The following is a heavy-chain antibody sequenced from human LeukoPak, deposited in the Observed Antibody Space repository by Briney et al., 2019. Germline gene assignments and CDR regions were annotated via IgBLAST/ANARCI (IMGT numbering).Heavy chain of an antibody. J-gene: IGHJ4*02. CDR2: INPNSSGT. Sequence: ASVKASCKASGYTFTGYYMHWVRQAPGQGLEWMGRINPNSSGTNYAQKFQGRVTMTRDTSISTAYMELSRLRSDDTAVYYCARDTTMVRGVIKRARFDYWGQGTLVTVSS. V-gene: IGHV1-2*06. CDR1: GYTFTGYY. CDR3: ARDTTMVRGVIKRARFDY. D-gene: IGHD3-10*01.